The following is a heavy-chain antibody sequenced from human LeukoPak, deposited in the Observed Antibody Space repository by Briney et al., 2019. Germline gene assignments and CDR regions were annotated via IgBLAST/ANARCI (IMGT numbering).Heavy chain of an antibody. Sequence: PGGYLRLSCAASGFTFSSYGMHWVRQAPGKGLEWVAVISYDGSNKYYADSVKGRFTISRDNSKNTLYLQMNSLRPEDTAFYYCAKDVQMTSNAYYNYFDYWGQGTLVTVSS. V-gene: IGHV3-30*18. D-gene: IGHD3-22*01. J-gene: IGHJ4*02. CDR1: GFTFSSYG. CDR2: ISYDGSNK. CDR3: AKDVQMTSNAYYNYFDY.